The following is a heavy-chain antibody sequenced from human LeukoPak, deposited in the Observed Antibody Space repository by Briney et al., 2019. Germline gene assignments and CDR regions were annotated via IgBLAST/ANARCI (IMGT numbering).Heavy chain of an antibody. CDR3: AKVGYCSSTSCYVRARGAFDI. Sequence: HPGGSLRLSCAASGFTFSSYAMTWVRQAPGKGLEWVSTISDGGGNTYYADSVKGRFTISRDNSKNTLYLQMNSLRAEDTAVYYCAKVGYCSSTSCYVRARGAFDIWGQGTMVTVSS. V-gene: IGHV3-23*01. D-gene: IGHD2-2*01. CDR1: GFTFSSYA. J-gene: IGHJ3*02. CDR2: ISDGGGNT.